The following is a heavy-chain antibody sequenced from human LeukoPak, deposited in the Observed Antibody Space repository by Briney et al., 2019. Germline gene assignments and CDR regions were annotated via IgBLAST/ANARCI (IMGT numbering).Heavy chain of an antibody. D-gene: IGHD3/OR15-3a*01. CDR1: GYTFNSYD. Sequence: ASVKVSCKASGYTFNSYDINWVRQATGKGLEWMGWMSPNSGNTGYAQKFQGRVTMTKNNSIATVYMELSSLRSEDTAVYYCARALSWTTESYYYMDVWGKGKTVTV. J-gene: IGHJ6*03. V-gene: IGHV1-8*01. CDR2: MSPNSGNT. CDR3: ARALSWTTESYYYMDV.